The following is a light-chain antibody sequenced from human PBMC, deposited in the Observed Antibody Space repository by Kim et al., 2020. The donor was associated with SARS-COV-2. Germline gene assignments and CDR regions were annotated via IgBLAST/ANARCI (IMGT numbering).Light chain of an antibody. V-gene: IGLV2-23*02. J-gene: IGLJ2*01. CDR1: SSDVGSYNL. CDR2: EVS. Sequence: LTQPASVSGSPGQSITISCTGTSSDVGSYNLVSWYQQHPGKAPKLMIYEVSKRPSGVSNRFSGSKSGNTASLTISGLQAEDEADYYCCSYAGSIVV. CDR3: CSYAGSIVV.